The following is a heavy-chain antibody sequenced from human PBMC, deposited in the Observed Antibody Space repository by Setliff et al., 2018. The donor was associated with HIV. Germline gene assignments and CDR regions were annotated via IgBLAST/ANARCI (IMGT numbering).Heavy chain of an antibody. V-gene: IGHV4-34*01. J-gene: IGHJ3*01. CDR3: ARGRALGV. CDR2: INHIGGNT. D-gene: IGHD3-3*02. Sequence: TSETLSLTCAVYGGSFGGHYWSWIRQSPGKGLEWIGEINHIGGNTNHNPSLKSRVTISVDTSKKQFSLKLSSVTAADTAVYYCARGRALGVWGQGTMVTVSS. CDR1: GGSFGGHY.